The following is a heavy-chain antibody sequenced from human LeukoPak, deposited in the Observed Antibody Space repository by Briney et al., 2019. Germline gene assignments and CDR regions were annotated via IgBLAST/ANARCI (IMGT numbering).Heavy chain of an antibody. CDR1: GASISSGGYY. V-gene: IGHV4-31*03. CDR3: ARDAKREFLDY. J-gene: IGHJ4*02. CDR2: IHYSGST. Sequence: SETLSLTCTVSGASISSGGYYWAWIRQHPGKGLEWIGYIHYSGSTYYNPSLKSLKSRVTISVDTSKSQFSLKLSSVTAADTAVYYCARDAKREFLDYWGQGTLVIASS. D-gene: IGHD4/OR15-4a*01.